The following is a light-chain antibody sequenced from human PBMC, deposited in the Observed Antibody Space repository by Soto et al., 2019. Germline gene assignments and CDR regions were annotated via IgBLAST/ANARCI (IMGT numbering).Light chain of an antibody. CDR2: GAS. J-gene: IGKJ1*01. CDR3: QQYGRSPPT. Sequence: IVLTQSPGTLSFSPGERATLSCRASQSVSSSYLAWYQQKPGQAPRLLIYGASSRATGIPDRFSGSGSGKDFTLTISRLEPEDFAVYYCQQYGRSPPTFGQGTQVEIX. V-gene: IGKV3-20*01. CDR1: QSVSSSY.